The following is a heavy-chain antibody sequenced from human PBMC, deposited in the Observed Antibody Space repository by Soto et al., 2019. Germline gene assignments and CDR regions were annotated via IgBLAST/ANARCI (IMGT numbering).Heavy chain of an antibody. CDR1: GFTFSSYG. D-gene: IGHD6-19*01. Sequence: GGSLRLSCAASGFTFSSYGMHWVRQAPGKGLEWVAVIWYDGSNKYYADSVKGRFTISRDNSKNTLYLQMNSLRAEDTAVYYCARDNREGQWLVLDAFDIWGQGTMVTVSS. J-gene: IGHJ3*02. CDR3: ARDNREGQWLVLDAFDI. CDR2: IWYDGSNK. V-gene: IGHV3-33*01.